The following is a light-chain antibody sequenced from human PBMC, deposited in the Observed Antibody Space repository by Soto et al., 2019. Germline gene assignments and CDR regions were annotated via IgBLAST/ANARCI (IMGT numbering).Light chain of an antibody. Sequence: EIVLTQSPATLSLSPGDRATLSCRASQSVSNFLAWYQQKPGQAPRLLIYDASNRATGIPARFSGGGSGTDFTLTISSLEPEDFAVYYCQVRSNWPPWTFGQGTKVEI. CDR2: DAS. CDR1: QSVSNF. V-gene: IGKV3-11*01. CDR3: QVRSNWPPWT. J-gene: IGKJ1*01.